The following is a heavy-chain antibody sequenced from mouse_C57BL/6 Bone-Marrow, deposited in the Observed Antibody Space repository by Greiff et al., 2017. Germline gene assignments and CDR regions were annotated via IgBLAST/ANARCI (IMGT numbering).Heavy chain of an antibody. Sequence: EVKLMESGGCLVKPGGSLKLSCAASGFTFSDYGMHWVRQAPEKGLEWVAYISSGSSTIYYADTVKGRFTISRDNAKNTLFLQMTSLRSEDTAMYYCARGVCYAMDYWGQGTSVTVSS. CDR3: ARGVCYAMDY. V-gene: IGHV5-17*01. J-gene: IGHJ4*01. CDR2: ISSGSSTI. CDR1: GFTFSDYG.